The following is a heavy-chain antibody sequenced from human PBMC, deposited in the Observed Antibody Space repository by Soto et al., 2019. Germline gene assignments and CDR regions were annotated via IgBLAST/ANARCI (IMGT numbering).Heavy chain of an antibody. CDR2: IIPILGIA. CDR1: GGTFSSYT. J-gene: IGHJ4*02. V-gene: IGHV1-69*02. D-gene: IGHD3-10*01. CDR3: ARSSYYYGSGSRNDY. Sequence: QVQLVQSGAEVKKPGSSVKVSCKASGGTFSSYTISWVRQAPGQGLEWMGRIIPILGIANYAQKFQGRVTITADKSTSTAYMELSSLRSEDTAVYYCARSSYYYGSGSRNDYWGQGTLVTVSS.